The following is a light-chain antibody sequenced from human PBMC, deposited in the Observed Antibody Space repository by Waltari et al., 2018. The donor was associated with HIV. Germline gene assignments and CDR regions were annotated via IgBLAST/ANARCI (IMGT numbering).Light chain of an antibody. CDR1: TKDIGNYDY. V-gene: IGLV2-14*01. Sequence: QSALTQPASVSGSPGQSITISCTGTTKDIGNYDYVSWYQHRPGQAPKLLIYDVTKRPSGVSARFSGSKSGNTASLSISGLQAEDEADYFCSSYRTYGTLVFGGGTKVTVL. CDR2: DVT. J-gene: IGLJ3*02. CDR3: SSYRTYGTLV.